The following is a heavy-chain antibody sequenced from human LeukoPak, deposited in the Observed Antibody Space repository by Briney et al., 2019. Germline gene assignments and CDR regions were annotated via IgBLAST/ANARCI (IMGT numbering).Heavy chain of an antibody. V-gene: IGHV3-21*06. J-gene: IGHJ4*02. CDR3: ARGVPSGVDYFDY. CDR1: GLTFSSYR. Sequence: GGSLRLSCAASGLTFSSYRFDWVRQAPGKGLEWVSTISSDSSHIYYADSVKGRFTLSRDNAKNSPHLQMNSLRAEDTAVYFCARGVPSGVDYFDYWGQGTLVTVSS. CDR2: ISSDSSHI. D-gene: IGHD6-19*01.